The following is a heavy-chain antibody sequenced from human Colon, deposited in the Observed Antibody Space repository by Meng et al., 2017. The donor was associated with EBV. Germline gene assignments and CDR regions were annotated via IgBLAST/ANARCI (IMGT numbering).Heavy chain of an antibody. V-gene: IGHV1-3*01. CDR3: ARDQGAWFGEAPRFDY. CDR2: INAGNGNT. J-gene: IGHJ4*02. CDR1: AYTFTNYA. Sequence: QVQLVQSGAEVMKPGASVKVSCKASAYTFTNYAMHWVRQAPGQRLEWMGWINAGNGNTKYSQKFQGRVTITRDTSASTAYMELSSLRSEDTAVYYCARDQGAWFGEAPRFDYWGQGTLVTVSS. D-gene: IGHD3-10*01.